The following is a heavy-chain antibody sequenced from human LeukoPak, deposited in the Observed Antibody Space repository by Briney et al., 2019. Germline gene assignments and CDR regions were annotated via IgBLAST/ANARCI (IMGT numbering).Heavy chain of an antibody. J-gene: IGHJ3*02. CDR2: INPSGGTT. CDR1: GYNFTSFY. CDR3: ARDLAVVTGVRTRGSFSI. Sequence: ASVKVSCKPSGYNFTSFYMHLVLQAPGQGLEWMGIINPSGGTTSYAQKFQGRVTVTRDTSTSTVYMELSSLRSEDRAVYYCARDLAVVTGVRTRGSFSIWGQGTMVTVSS. V-gene: IGHV1-46*01. D-gene: IGHD2-21*02.